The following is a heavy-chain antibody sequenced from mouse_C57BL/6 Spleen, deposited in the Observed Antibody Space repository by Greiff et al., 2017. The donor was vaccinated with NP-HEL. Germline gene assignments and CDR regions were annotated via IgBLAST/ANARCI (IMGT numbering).Heavy chain of an antibody. CDR1: GFTFSSYA. CDR3: AREIGGPYGGAY. V-gene: IGHV5-4*01. CDR2: ISDGGSYT. J-gene: IGHJ3*01. Sequence: EVKLMESGGGLVKPGGSLKLSCAASGFTFSSYAMSWVRQTPEKRLEWVATISDGGSYTYYPDNVKGRFTISRDNAKNNLYLQMSHLKSEDTAMYYCAREIGGPYGGAYWGQGTLVTVSA. D-gene: IGHD1-1*02.